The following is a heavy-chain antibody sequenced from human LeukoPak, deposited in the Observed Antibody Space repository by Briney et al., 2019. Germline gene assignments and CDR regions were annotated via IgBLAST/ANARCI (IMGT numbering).Heavy chain of an antibody. CDR3: AKDFRVYGSGTSAFDI. CDR1: GFTFSSYS. D-gene: IGHD3-10*01. V-gene: IGHV3-48*01. Sequence: GGSLRLSCAASGFTFSSYSMNWVRQAPGKGLEWVSYISSSSSTIYYADSVKGRFTTSRDNAKNSLYLQMNSLRAEDTAVYYCAKDFRVYGSGTSAFDIWGQGTMVTVSS. CDR2: ISSSSSTI. J-gene: IGHJ3*02.